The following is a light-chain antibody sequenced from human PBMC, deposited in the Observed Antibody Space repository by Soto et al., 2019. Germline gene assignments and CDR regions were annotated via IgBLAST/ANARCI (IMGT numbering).Light chain of an antibody. V-gene: IGKV1-5*03. Sequence: DIQMTQSPSTLSVSLGDRFTITCRASQTISSWLAWYQQKPGKAPKLLIYKASTLKSGVPSRFSGSGSGTEFTLTISSLQPDDFATYYCQHYNSYSEAFGQGTKVDIK. CDR2: KAS. CDR1: QTISSW. J-gene: IGKJ1*01. CDR3: QHYNSYSEA.